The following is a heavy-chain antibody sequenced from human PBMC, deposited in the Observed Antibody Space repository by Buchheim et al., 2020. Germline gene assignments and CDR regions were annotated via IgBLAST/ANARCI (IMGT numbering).Heavy chain of an antibody. CDR2: IYYSGST. CDR3: ARGDGDYFDY. D-gene: IGHD4-17*01. J-gene: IGHJ4*02. Sequence: QVQLQESGPGLVKPSETLSLTCTVSGGSVSSGSYYWSWIRQPPGKGLEWIGYIYYSGSTNYNPSLKSRVTISVDTSKNQFSLKLSSVTAADTAVYYCARGDGDYFDYWGQGTL. CDR1: GGSVSSGSYY. V-gene: IGHV4-61*01.